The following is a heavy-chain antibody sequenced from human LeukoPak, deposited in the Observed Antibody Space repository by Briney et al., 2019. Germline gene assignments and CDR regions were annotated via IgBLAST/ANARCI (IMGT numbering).Heavy chain of an antibody. D-gene: IGHD5-24*01. V-gene: IGHV4-59*08. Sequence: SETLSLTCTVSGGSISNYYWSWLRQPPGKGLEWIGYIYYNGSTNYNPSLKSRVTISVDTSKNQFSLNLSSVTAADTAVYYCAKAGRDGYNPFDYWGQGTLVTVSS. J-gene: IGHJ4*02. CDR3: AKAGRDGYNPFDY. CDR2: IYYNGST. CDR1: GGSISNYY.